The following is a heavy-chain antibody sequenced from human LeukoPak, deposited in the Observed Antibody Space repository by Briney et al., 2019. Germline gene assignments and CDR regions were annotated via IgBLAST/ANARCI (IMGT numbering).Heavy chain of an antibody. CDR3: ARDKGAYYYGSGSYNYYCYIDV. CDR2: INWNGGST. D-gene: IGHD3-10*01. CDR1: GFTFDDYG. J-gene: IGHJ6*03. Sequence: GGSLRLSCAASGFTFDDYGMSWVRQAPGKGLEWVSGINWNGGSTGYADSVKGRFTISRDNAKNSLYLQMNSLRAEDTALYYCARDKGAYYYGSGSYNYYCYIDVWGKGTTVTVSS. V-gene: IGHV3-20*04.